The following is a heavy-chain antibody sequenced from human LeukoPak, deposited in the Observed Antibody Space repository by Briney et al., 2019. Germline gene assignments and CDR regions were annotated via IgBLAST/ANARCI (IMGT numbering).Heavy chain of an antibody. CDR3: ARGREEDIVVVGAAIQDYYGMDV. Sequence: SETLSLTCAVYGGSFSGYYWSWIRQPPGKGLEWIGEINHSGSTNYNPSLKSRVTISVDTSKNQFSLKLSSVTAADTAVYYCARGREEDIVVVGAAIQDYYGMDVWGQGTTATVSS. J-gene: IGHJ6*02. CDR1: GGSFSGYY. V-gene: IGHV4-34*01. D-gene: IGHD2-15*01. CDR2: INHSGST.